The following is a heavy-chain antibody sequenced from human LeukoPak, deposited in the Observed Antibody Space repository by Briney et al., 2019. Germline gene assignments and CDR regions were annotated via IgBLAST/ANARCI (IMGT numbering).Heavy chain of an antibody. V-gene: IGHV4-34*01. CDR1: GGSISSYY. CDR2: INHSGST. J-gene: IGHJ4*02. Sequence: SETLSLTCTVSGGSISSYYWSWIRQPPGKGLEWIGEINHSGSTNYNPSLKSRVTISVDTSKNQFSLKLSSVTAADTAVYYCARTRKGGSSWYNYWGQGTLVTVSS. D-gene: IGHD6-13*01. CDR3: ARTRKGGSSWYNY.